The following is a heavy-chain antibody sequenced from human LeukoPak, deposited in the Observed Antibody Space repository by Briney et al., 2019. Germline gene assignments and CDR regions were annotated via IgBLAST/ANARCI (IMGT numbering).Heavy chain of an antibody. CDR1: GFIFGNYW. J-gene: IGHJ4*02. CDR3: AKSSEYYDFWTSYLADY. Sequence: KPGGSLRLSCAASGFIFGNYWMTWVRQAPGKGLEWVANIKQDGSEKYYVDSVKGRFTISRDDAKSSLYLQMNSLRAEDTAIYYCAKSSEYYDFWTSYLADYWGQGTLVTVSS. CDR2: IKQDGSEK. D-gene: IGHD3-3*01. V-gene: IGHV3-7*01.